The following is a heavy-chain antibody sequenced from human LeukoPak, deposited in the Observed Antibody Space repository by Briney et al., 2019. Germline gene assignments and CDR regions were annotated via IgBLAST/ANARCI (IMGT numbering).Heavy chain of an antibody. D-gene: IGHD2-15*01. J-gene: IGHJ4*02. Sequence: SVKLSCKASGGTFSIYAISWVRQAPGQGLEWMGGIIPIFGTANYAQKFQGRVTITADESTSTAYMELSSLRSEDTAVYYCARVNDCSGGSCYPDFDYWGQGTLVTVSS. CDR2: IIPIFGTA. CDR1: GGTFSIYA. V-gene: IGHV1-69*13. CDR3: ARVNDCSGGSCYPDFDY.